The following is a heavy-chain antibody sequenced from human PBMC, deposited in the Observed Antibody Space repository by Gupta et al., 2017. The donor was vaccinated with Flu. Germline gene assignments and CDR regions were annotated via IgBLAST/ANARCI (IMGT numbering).Heavy chain of an antibody. CDR2: ISSNAAYI. J-gene: IGHJ4*02. V-gene: IGHV3-21*06. CDR1: GFPFRSDT. D-gene: IGHD5-18*01. CDR3: EREGGRGHSADEFVDD. Sequence: EVQLVESGGGLVKPGGSRRLSCAASGFPFRSDTMNWVRQAPGKGLEWVSSISSNAAYIYYADALRGRCTISRDNAESSRYLQMDSLSAEDTAVYYCEREGGRGHSADEFVDDGGPGTLVTVSS.